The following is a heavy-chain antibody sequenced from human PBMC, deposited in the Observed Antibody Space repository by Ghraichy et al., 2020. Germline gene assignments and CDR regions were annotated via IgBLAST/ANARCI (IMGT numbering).Heavy chain of an antibody. Sequence: SETLSLTCAVYGGSFSGYYWSWIRQPPGKGLEWIGEINHSGSTNYNPSLKSRVTISVDTSKNQFSLKLSSVTAADTAVYYCASNFATYYDFWSGYYTRRSFAYWGQGTLVTVSS. V-gene: IGHV4-34*01. CDR1: GGSFSGYY. CDR2: INHSGST. CDR3: ASNFATYYDFWSGYYTRRSFAY. J-gene: IGHJ4*02. D-gene: IGHD3-3*01.